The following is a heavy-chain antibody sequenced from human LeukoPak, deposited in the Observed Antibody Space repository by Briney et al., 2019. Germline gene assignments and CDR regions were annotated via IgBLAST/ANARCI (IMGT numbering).Heavy chain of an antibody. Sequence: GGSLRLSCAASGFTFSGFAMSWIRQAPGKGLEWVSSISRSGESTFYADSVRGRFTISRDNAKNSLYLQMNSLRVEDTAIYYCAKGLHYNILTGFRREYYFDSWGQGTLVTVSS. CDR3: AKGLHYNILTGFRREYYFDS. CDR1: GFTFSGFA. V-gene: IGHV3-23*01. J-gene: IGHJ4*02. D-gene: IGHD3-9*01. CDR2: ISRSGEST.